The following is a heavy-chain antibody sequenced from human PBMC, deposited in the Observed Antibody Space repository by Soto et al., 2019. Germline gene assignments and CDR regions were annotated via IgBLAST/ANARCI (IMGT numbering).Heavy chain of an antibody. CDR1: GYTFTNFG. V-gene: IGHV1-18*01. Sequence: QVQLVQSGAEVKKPGASVKVSCKASGYTFTNFGISWVRQAPGQGLEWMGWISAYNGNTNYAQKFQGRVTMTTDTPTSTAYRGVRSRGFDDTAVYYWARGGPPMDSGGKEPRVTVPS. CDR3: ARGGPPMDS. D-gene: IGHD3-16*01. CDR2: ISAYNGNT. J-gene: IGHJ4*02.